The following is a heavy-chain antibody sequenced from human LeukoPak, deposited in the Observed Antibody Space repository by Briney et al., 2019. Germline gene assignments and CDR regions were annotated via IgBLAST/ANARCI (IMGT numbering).Heavy chain of an antibody. Sequence: PGGSLRLSCAASGSTFSSYAMSWVRQAPGKGLAWVSALSGSGGSTHYADSVQGRFTISRDNSKNTLYLQANSLGADDTAIYYCAKAAAPGGYWYFDLWGRGTLVTVSS. J-gene: IGHJ2*01. D-gene: IGHD6-25*01. CDR3: AKAAAPGGYWYFDL. V-gene: IGHV3-23*01. CDR2: LSGSGGST. CDR1: GSTFSSYA.